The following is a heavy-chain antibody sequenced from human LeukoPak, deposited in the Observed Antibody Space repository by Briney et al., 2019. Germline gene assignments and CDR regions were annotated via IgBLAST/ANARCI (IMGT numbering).Heavy chain of an antibody. V-gene: IGHV3-21*01. D-gene: IGHD3-10*01. CDR3: ARGRSITLLRGVAMSDGFDI. J-gene: IGHJ3*02. CDR2: IDTSGSYI. CDR1: GFTFTSYG. Sequence: PGGSLRLSCTASGFTFTSYGMNWVRQAPGKGLEWVSFIDTSGSYIYYGDSLKGRVTISRDNDKNSLYLQMNGLRAEDTAVYYCARGRSITLLRGVAMSDGFDIWGQGAMVTVSS.